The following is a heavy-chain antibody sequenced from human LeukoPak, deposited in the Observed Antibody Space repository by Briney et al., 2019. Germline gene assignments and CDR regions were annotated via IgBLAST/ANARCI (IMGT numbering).Heavy chain of an antibody. CDR1: GGSFSGYY. V-gene: IGHV4-34*01. Sequence: SETLSLTCAVYGGSFSGYYWSWIRQPPGKGLEWIGEINHSGSTNYNPSFKNRRTITFSAPKNKFSLKLSSVTAADTAVYYCSRAPYMWGSYRYRWFDPWGQGTLVTVSS. D-gene: IGHD3-16*02. CDR2: INHSGST. J-gene: IGHJ5*01. CDR3: SRAPYMWGSYRYRWFDP.